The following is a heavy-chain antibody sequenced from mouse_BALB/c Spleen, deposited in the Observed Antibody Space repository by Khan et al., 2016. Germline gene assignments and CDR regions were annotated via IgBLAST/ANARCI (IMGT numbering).Heavy chain of an antibody. CDR3: ARRMFDGYFDV. CDR1: GFDFSRYW. V-gene: IGHV4-1*02. D-gene: IGHD1-1*01. CDR2: INPDSSTI. J-gene: IGHJ1*01. Sequence: EVKLEESGGGLVQPGGSLKLSCAASGFDFSRYWMTWVRQAPGKGLEWIGEINPDSSTINYTPSLKDKFIISRENAKNTLFLQMSKVRSEDTVLYYFARRMFDGYFDVWGAGTTVTVSS.